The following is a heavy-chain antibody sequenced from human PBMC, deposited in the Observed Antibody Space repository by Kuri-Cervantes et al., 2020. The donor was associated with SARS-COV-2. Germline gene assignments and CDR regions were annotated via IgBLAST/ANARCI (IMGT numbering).Heavy chain of an antibody. CDR3: ARDLRRGNSLDY. J-gene: IGHJ4*02. V-gene: IGHV3-11*04. CDR2: IGPSGTTK. D-gene: IGHD1/OR15-1a*01. CDR1: GFIFSDYY. Sequence: GESLKISCTASGFIFSDYYMTWIRQAPGKGLEWVSNIGPSGTTKYYADSVKGRFTISRDNAKNSLYLQMSSLRAEDTAVYYCARDLRRGNSLDYWGQGTLVTVSS.